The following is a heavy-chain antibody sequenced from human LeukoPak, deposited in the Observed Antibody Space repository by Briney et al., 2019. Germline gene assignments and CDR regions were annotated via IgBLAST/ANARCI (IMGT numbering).Heavy chain of an antibody. CDR3: ARVRPPGYYYYYMDV. CDR1: GGSISSYY. J-gene: IGHJ6*03. V-gene: IGHV4-59*01. Sequence: PSETLSLTCTVSGGSISSYYWSWIRQPPGKGLEWIGYIYYSGSTNYNPSLKGRVTISVDTSKNQFSLKLSSVTAADTAVYYCARVRPPGYYYYYMDVWGKGTTVTVSS. D-gene: IGHD4-17*01. CDR2: IYYSGST.